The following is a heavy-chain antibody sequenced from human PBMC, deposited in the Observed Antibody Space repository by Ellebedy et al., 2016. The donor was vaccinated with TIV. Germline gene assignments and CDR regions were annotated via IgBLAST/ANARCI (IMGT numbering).Heavy chain of an antibody. CDR1: GGSFSGYY. Sequence: GSLRLXCAVYGGSFSGYYWSWIRQPPGKGLEWIGEINQGGSTNYNPSLKSRVTISVDTSKNQFSLKLSSVTAADTAVYYCARDPGYSYGPLGDYYYGMDVWGQGTTVTVSS. CDR2: INQGGST. CDR3: ARDPGYSYGPLGDYYYGMDV. V-gene: IGHV4-34*01. D-gene: IGHD5-18*01. J-gene: IGHJ6*02.